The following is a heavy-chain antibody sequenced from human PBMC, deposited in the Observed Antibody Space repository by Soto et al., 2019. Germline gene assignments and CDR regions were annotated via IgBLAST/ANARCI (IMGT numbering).Heavy chain of an antibody. Sequence: GGSLRLSCTASGFTFGYYAMSWFRQSPGKGLEWVGFIRSKAYGGTTEYAASVKGRFTISRDDSKSIAYLQMNSLKTEDTAVYYCTRDMTTVSSHYYYGMDVWGQGTTVTVSS. CDR3: TRDMTTVSSHYYYGMDV. CDR1: GFTFGYYA. D-gene: IGHD4-4*01. V-gene: IGHV3-49*03. CDR2: IRSKAYGGTT. J-gene: IGHJ6*02.